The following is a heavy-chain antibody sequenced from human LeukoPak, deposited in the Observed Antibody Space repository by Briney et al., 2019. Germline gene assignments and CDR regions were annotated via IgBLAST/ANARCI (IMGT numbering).Heavy chain of an antibody. J-gene: IGHJ6*02. CDR3: ARDQAAYYDFWSGGYGMDV. CDR1: GFTFSSYA. CDR2: ISYDGSNK. Sequence: GRSLRLSCAASGFTFSSYAMHWVRQAPGKELEWVAVISYDGSNKYYADSVKGRFTISRDNSKNTLYLQMNSLRAEDTAVYYCARDQAAYYDFWSGGYGMDVWGQGTTVTVSS. D-gene: IGHD3-3*01. V-gene: IGHV3-30-3*01.